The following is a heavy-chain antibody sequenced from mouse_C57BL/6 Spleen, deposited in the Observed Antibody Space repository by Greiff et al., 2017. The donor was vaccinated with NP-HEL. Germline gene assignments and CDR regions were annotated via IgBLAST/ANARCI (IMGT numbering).Heavy chain of an antibody. CDR2: IYPGSGST. Sequence: QVQLQQPGAELVKPGASVKMSCKASGYTFTSYWITWVKQRPGQGLEWIGDIYPGSGSTNYNEKFKSKATLTVDTSSSTAYMQLSSLTSEDSAVYYCARVLFITTVEDSMDYWGQGTSVTVSS. CDR1: GYTFTSYW. J-gene: IGHJ4*01. CDR3: ARVLFITTVEDSMDY. V-gene: IGHV1-55*01. D-gene: IGHD1-1*01.